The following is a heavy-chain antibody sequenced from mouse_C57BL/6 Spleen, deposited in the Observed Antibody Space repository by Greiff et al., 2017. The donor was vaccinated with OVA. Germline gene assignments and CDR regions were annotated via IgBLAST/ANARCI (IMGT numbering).Heavy chain of an antibody. J-gene: IGHJ2*01. CDR3: ARCHYGSSYYFDY. Sequence: VQLQQPGAELVMPGASVKLSCKASGYTFTSYWMHWVKQRPGQGLEWIGEIDPSDSYTNYNQKFKGKSTLTVDKSSSTAYMQLSSLTSEDSAVYYCARCHYGSSYYFDYWGQGTTLTVSS. D-gene: IGHD1-1*01. CDR1: GYTFTSYW. CDR2: IDPSDSYT. V-gene: IGHV1-69*01.